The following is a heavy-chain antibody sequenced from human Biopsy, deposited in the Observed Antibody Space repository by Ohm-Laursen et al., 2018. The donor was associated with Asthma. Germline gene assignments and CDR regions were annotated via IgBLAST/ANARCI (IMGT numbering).Heavy chain of an antibody. J-gene: IGHJ4*02. V-gene: IGHV3-48*01. CDR1: GFTVSRDH. CDR3: ARISGHRGY. D-gene: IGHD5-12*01. Sequence: SLRLSCAASGFTVSRDHMFWVRQAPGMGLEWVSYIRNSSSAIYYANSVKGRFTISRDNAKNSLYLQMNSLRAEDTAVYYCARISGHRGYWGQGTLVTVSS. CDR2: IRNSSSAI.